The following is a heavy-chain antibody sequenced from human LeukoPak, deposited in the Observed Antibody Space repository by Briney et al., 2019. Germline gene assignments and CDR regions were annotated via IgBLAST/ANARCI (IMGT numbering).Heavy chain of an antibody. D-gene: IGHD5-24*01. V-gene: IGHV3-48*02. CDR3: ARVGDGYSVNYFDY. J-gene: IGHJ4*02. Sequence: PGGSLRLSCAASGFTFSDYSMSWVRQAPGKGLEWVSYISGTSTIKYADSVRGRFTVSRDNAKNSLYLQMNSLRDEDTAVFYCARVGDGYSVNYFDYWGQGILVTVSS. CDR1: GFTFSDYS. CDR2: ISGTSTI.